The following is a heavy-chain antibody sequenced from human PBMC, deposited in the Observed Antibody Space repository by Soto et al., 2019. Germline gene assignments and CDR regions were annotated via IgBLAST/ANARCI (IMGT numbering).Heavy chain of an antibody. CDR1: GGSISSYY. J-gene: IGHJ6*02. CDR2: IYYSGST. Sequence: SETLSLTCTVSGGSISSYYWSWIRQPPGKGLEWIGYIYYSGSTNDNPSLKSRVTISVDTAKNQFSLKRSSVTAADTAVYYCARDSKGSRGSSRTYYYYGMDVWGQGTTVTVSS. V-gene: IGHV4-59*01. CDR3: ARDSKGSRGSSRTYYYYGMDV. D-gene: IGHD6-6*01.